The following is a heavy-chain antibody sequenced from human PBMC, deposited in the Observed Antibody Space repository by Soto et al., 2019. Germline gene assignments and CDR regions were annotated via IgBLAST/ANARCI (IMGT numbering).Heavy chain of an antibody. CDR2: IYCSGST. CDR1: GGSVSTDNYY. V-gene: IGHV4-39*01. D-gene: IGHD1-7*01. J-gene: IGHJ6*02. Sequence: QLQLQESGPGLVKPSETLSLTCTVSGGSVSTDNYYWGWIRQPPGEGLEWIGNIYCSGSTYYNPSLKSRVTISVDTSKNQFSLKLSSVTAADTAVYYCTRRTRGSPPIFWGQGTTVTVSS. CDR3: TRRTRGSPPIF.